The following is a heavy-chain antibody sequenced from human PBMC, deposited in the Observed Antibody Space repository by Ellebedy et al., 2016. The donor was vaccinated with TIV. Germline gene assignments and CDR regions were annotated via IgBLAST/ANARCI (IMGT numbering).Heavy chain of an antibody. V-gene: IGHV3-33*01. CDR2: IWYDGTNK. D-gene: IGHD6-13*01. J-gene: IGHJ5*02. CDR1: GFTFSIYG. CDR3: AVGSGLAAGGPTARFDP. Sequence: GESLKISCAASGFTFSIYGMHWVRQAPGKGLEWVAVIWYDGTNKYYEDSVKGRFTISRDNSKNTLYLQMNSLRAEDTAVYYCAVGSGLAAGGPTARFDPWGQGTLVTVSS.